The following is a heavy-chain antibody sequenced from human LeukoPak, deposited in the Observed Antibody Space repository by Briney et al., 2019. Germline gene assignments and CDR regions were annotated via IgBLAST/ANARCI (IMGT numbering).Heavy chain of an antibody. CDR3: GRAFPPLRTSSAGDL. CDR2: ISYLSSHV. D-gene: IGHD3-16*01. J-gene: IGHJ4*02. V-gene: IGHV3-21*01. Sequence: GGSLRLSCSASGFTFSDYDMNWVRQAPGKGLEWVSSISYLSSHVYYGDSVKGRFSISRDNAKNSLYLQMNSLGAEDTAIYYCGRAFPPLRTSSAGDLWGQGIMVTVSS. CDR1: GFTFSDYD.